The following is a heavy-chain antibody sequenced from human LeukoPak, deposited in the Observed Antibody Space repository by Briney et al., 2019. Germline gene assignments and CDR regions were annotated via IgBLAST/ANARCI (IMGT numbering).Heavy chain of an antibody. V-gene: IGHV3-15*07. J-gene: IGHJ5*02. CDR3: TTPNCSSTSCYRRYYNWFDP. Sequence: PGGSLRLSCAASGFIFSNAWMNWVRQAPGKGLEWVGRVKSIADGGTTDYAAPVKGRFTISRDDPQNTLYLQMNSLKTEDTAVYYCTTPNCSSTSCYRRYYNWFDPWGQGTLVTVSS. D-gene: IGHD2-2*01. CDR2: VKSIADGGTT. CDR1: GFIFSNAW.